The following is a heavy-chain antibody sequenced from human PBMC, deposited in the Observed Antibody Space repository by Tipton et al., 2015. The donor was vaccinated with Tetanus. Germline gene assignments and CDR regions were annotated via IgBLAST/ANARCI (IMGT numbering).Heavy chain of an antibody. J-gene: IGHJ4*02. CDR2: IYYSGST. CDR1: GGSISSSSYY. Sequence: TLSLTCTVSGGSISSSSYYWGWIRQPPGKGLEWIGSIYYSGSTYYNPSLKSRVTISVDTSKNQFSLKLISVTAADTAVYYCAREGGSYPFAYWGQGPLVTVSS. D-gene: IGHD1-26*01. CDR3: AREGGSYPFAY. V-gene: IGHV4-39*02.